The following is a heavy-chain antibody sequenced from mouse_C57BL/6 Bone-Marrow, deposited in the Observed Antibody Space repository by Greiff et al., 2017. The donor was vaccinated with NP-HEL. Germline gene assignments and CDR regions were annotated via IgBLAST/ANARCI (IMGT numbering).Heavy chain of an antibody. Sequence: EVKLMESGGDLVKPGGSLKLSCAASGFTFSSYGMSWVRQTPDKRLEWVATISSGGSYTYYPDSVKGRFTISRDNAKNTLYLQMSSLKSEDTAMYYCARRAYYSAWFAYWGQGTLVTVSA. V-gene: IGHV5-6*02. J-gene: IGHJ3*01. CDR3: ARRAYYSAWFAY. D-gene: IGHD2-10*01. CDR2: ISSGGSYT. CDR1: GFTFSSYG.